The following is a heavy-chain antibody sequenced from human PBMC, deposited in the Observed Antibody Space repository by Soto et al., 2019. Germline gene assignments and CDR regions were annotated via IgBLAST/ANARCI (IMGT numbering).Heavy chain of an antibody. J-gene: IGHJ5*02. CDR1: GFTFSSYA. CDR2: ISYDGSNK. Sequence: LRLSCAASGFTFSSYAMHWVRQAPGKGLEWVAVISYDGSNKYYADSVKGRFTISRDNSKNTLFLQMNSLRAEDTAVYYCARGGIQLWLEWFDPWGQGTLVTVSS. V-gene: IGHV3-30-3*01. D-gene: IGHD5-18*01. CDR3: ARGGIQLWLEWFDP.